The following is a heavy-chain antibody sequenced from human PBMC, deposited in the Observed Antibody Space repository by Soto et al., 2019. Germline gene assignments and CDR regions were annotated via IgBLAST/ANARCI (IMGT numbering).Heavy chain of an antibody. V-gene: IGHV4-34*01. D-gene: IGHD4-17*01. J-gene: IGHJ3*02. CDR3: ARDDYGVDAFDI. Sequence: SETLSLTCAVYGGSFSGHYWSWIRQPPGKGLEWIGEINHSGGTSYNPSLKSRVTISVDTSKSQFSLKLTSVTAADTAVYYCARDDYGVDAFDIWGQGTMVTISS. CDR1: GGSFSGHY. CDR2: INHSGGT.